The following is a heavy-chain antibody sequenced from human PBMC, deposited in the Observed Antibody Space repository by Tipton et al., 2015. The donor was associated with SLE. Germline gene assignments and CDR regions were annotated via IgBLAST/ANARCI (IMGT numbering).Heavy chain of an antibody. D-gene: IGHD6-19*01. J-gene: IGHJ4*02. Sequence: TPSLTCTVSGGSISSYYWSWIRQPAGQGLEWIGRIYTSGSTNYNPSLKSRVTISVDTSTNQFSLKLSSVTAVDTAVYYCARDRNVDSSGWYGGFDYWGQGTLVTVSS. V-gene: IGHV4-4*07. CDR3: ARDRNVDSSGWYGGFDY. CDR1: GGSISSYY. CDR2: IYTSGST.